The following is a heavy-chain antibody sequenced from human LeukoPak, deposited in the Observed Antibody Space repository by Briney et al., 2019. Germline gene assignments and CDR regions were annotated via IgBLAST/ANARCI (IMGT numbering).Heavy chain of an antibody. D-gene: IGHD3-22*01. CDR3: ARHVVAVGFDY. CDR2: ITSSSYI. CDR1: GFTFSTYS. J-gene: IGHJ4*02. V-gene: IGHV3-21*01. Sequence: PGGSLRLSCAASGFTFSTYSMNWVRQAPGKGLEGVSSITSSSYIYYADSVKGRFTISRDNAKNSLYLQMNSLRVEDTAVYYCARHVVAVGFDYWGQGTLVTVSS.